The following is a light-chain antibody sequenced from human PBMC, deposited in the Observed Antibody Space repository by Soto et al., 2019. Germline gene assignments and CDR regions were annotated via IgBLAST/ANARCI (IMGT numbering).Light chain of an antibody. CDR1: QVIGNY. V-gene: IGKV1-27*01. Sequence: DLQMTQSPSSLSASVGDRVTITCRASQVIGNYLAWYQQKPGKVPKLLIYGAYTLQSGVPSRFSGSGSGTDFTLTISSLQPEDVAIYYCQKYNSGLITFGQGTRLEIK. CDR2: GAY. J-gene: IGKJ5*01. CDR3: QKYNSGLIT.